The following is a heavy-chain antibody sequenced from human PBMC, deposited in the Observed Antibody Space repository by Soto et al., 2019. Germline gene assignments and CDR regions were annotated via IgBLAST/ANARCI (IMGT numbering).Heavy chain of an antibody. D-gene: IGHD6-19*01. CDR3: ERDQGPTSSSGKYLEY. CDR1: GYSFSNNIAS. CDR2: TYYRSKWYS. J-gene: IGHJ4*02. Sequence: SHPLXLTCAMSGYSFSNNIASLNLIMQSPSRFLEWLGRTYYRSKWYSDYALSVKGRITINPDTTKTQFSLLLNSVTPEDTAVYYCERDQGPTSSSGKYLEYWGQGILV. V-gene: IGHV6-1*01.